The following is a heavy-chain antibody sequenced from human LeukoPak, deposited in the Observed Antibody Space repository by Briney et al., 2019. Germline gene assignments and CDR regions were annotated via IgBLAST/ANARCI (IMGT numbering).Heavy chain of an antibody. V-gene: IGHV3-23*01. CDR2: ISGSGGST. CDR1: GFTFSSYA. J-gene: IGHJ3*02. CDR3: AKSLDYYDSSGPGDAFDI. Sequence: GGSLRLSCAASGFTFSSYAMSWVRQAPGKGLEWVSAISGSGGSTCYADSVKGRFTISRDNSKNTLYLQMNSLRAEDTAVYYCAKSLDYYDSSGPGDAFDIWGQGTVVTVSS. D-gene: IGHD3-22*01.